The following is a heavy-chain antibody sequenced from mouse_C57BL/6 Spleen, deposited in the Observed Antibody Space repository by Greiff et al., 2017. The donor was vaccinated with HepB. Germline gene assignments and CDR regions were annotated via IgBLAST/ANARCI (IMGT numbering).Heavy chain of an antibody. CDR2: ISSGGSYT. CDR1: GFTFSSYG. J-gene: IGHJ1*03. Sequence: EVKLMESGGDLVKPGGSLKLSCAASGFTFSSYGMSWVRQTPDKRLEWVATISSGGSYTYYPDSVKGRFTISRDNAKNTLYLQMSSLKSEDTAMYYCARELGWYFDVWGTGTTVTVSS. V-gene: IGHV5-6*01. D-gene: IGHD4-1*01. CDR3: ARELGWYFDV.